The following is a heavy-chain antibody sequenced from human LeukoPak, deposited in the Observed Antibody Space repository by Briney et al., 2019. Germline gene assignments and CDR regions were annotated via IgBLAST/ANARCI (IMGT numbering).Heavy chain of an antibody. J-gene: IGHJ4*02. D-gene: IGHD3-16*02. V-gene: IGHV3-23*01. CDR1: GFTFSSYA. CDR2: ISATAT. Sequence: GGSLRLSCAASGFTFSSYAMSWVRQAPGKGLEWVSLISATATYYADSVKGRFTISRDISRNTLYLQMNSLRADGTAVYYCAKGQGSGSYPLDYWGQGTLVTVSS. CDR3: AKGQGSGSYPLDY.